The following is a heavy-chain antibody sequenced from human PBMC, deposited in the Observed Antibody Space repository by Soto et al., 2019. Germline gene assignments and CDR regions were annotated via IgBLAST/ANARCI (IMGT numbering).Heavy chain of an antibody. CDR2: ISGSGGAT. D-gene: IGHD2-8*01. CDR3: AKAHIGAMAPFDS. V-gene: IGHV3-23*01. CDR1: GFSFSSYT. J-gene: IGHJ4*02. Sequence: VGSLRLSCAASGFSFSSYTMSWVRQAPGKTLEWVSTISGSGGATYYADSVKGRFTISRDNSKNTLYLQVNSLRAEDTAVYYCAKAHIGAMAPFDSWGQRALVTVSS.